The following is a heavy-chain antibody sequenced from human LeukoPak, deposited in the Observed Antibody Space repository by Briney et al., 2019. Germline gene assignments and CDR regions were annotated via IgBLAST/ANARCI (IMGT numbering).Heavy chain of an antibody. J-gene: IGHJ6*03. CDR1: GGSISSYY. CDR2: IYYSGGT. CDR3: ARMYYYDSSGYYYGHYYYYMDV. Sequence: SETLSLTCTVSGGSISSYYWSWIRQPPGKGLEWIGYIYYSGGTNYNPSLKSRVTISVDTSKNQFSLKLSSVTAADTAVYYCARMYYYDSSGYYYGHYYYYMDVWGKGTTVTVSS. D-gene: IGHD3-22*01. V-gene: IGHV4-59*01.